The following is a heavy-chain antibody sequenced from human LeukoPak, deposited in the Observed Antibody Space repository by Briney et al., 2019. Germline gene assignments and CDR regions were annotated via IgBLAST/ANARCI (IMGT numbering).Heavy chain of an antibody. CDR3: VRVTTGGYYNC. CDR2: IYTSGST. D-gene: IGHD3-22*01. Sequence: PSETLSLTCTVSGGSISSGSYYWSWTRQPAGKGLEWIGRIYTSGSTNYNPSLKSRVTISVDTSKNQFSLKLSSVTAADTAVYYCVRVTTGGYYNCWGQGTLVTVSS. CDR1: GGSISSGSYY. J-gene: IGHJ4*02. V-gene: IGHV4-61*02.